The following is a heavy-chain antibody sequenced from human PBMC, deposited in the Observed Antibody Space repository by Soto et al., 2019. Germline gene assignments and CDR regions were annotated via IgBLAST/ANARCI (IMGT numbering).Heavy chain of an antibody. V-gene: IGHV2-5*02. CDR3: ARPSSSWYGGVGAHFDY. Sequence: QITLKESGPTLVKPTQTLTLTCTFSGFSLSTSGVGVGWIRQPPGKALEWLALIYWDDDKRYSPSLKSRLTIPKDTSKNQVVLTMTNMDPVDTATYYCARPSSSWYGGVGAHFDYWGQGTLVTVSS. D-gene: IGHD6-13*01. CDR2: IYWDDDK. J-gene: IGHJ4*02. CDR1: GFSLSTSGVG.